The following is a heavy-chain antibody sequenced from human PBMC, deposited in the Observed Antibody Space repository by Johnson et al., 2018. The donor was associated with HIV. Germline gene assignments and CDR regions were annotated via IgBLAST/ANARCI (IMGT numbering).Heavy chain of an antibody. CDR1: RLTLSDSY. CDR3: AREGILTGPVG. D-gene: IGHD3-9*01. V-gene: IGHV3-11*04. J-gene: IGHJ3*01. Sequence: VQLVESGGGLVKPGGSLRLSCVASRLTLSDSYMSWIRQAPGKGLEWVSYISGSGNAIYYADSVRGRFTISRDNAKHSLYLQMNSLRAEDTAVYYCAREGILTGPVGWGQGTMVTVSS. CDR2: ISGSGNAI.